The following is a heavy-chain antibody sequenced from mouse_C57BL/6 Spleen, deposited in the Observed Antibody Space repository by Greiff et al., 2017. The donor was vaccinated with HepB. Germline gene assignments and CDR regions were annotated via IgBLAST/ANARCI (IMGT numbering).Heavy chain of an antibody. J-gene: IGHJ1*03. Sequence: EVHLVESGGGLVQPGGSLKLSCAASGFTFSDYYMYWVRQTPEKRLEWVAYISNGGGSTYYPDTVKGRFTISRDNAKNTLYLQMSRLKSEDTAMYYCARVVADWYFDVWGTGTTVTVSS. CDR3: ARVVADWYFDV. D-gene: IGHD1-1*01. CDR2: ISNGGGST. V-gene: IGHV5-12*01. CDR1: GFTFSDYY.